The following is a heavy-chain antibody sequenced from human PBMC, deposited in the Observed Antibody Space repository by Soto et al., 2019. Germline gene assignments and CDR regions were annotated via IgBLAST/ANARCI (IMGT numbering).Heavy chain of an antibody. CDR1: GFTFNNYW. V-gene: IGHV3-7*05. J-gene: IGHJ4*02. CDR3: TRMTSLAGVY. Sequence: EVQLVESGGALVQPGGSLRLSCAASGFTFNNYWMSWVRQAPGKGLEWVSNIRQDGNEKFYVDSVKGRFTISRDNAPNSPYLQMNRLRAEGTAVYYCTRMTSLAGVYWCQGTLVTVSS. CDR2: IRQDGNEK. D-gene: IGHD3-10*01.